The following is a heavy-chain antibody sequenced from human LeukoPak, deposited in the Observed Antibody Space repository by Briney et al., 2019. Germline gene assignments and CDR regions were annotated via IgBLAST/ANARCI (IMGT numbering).Heavy chain of an antibody. V-gene: IGHV4-59*01. D-gene: IGHD3-16*01. CDR3: ARANQIMITFGGVRPPHWFDP. CDR2: IYYTGST. CDR1: GGSISSSY. J-gene: IGHJ5*02. Sequence: SETLSLTCTVSGGSISSSYWSWIRQPPGKGLEWIGYIYYTGSTTYNPSLKSRVTISVDTSKNQFSLKLRSVTAADTAVYYCARANQIMITFGGVRPPHWFDPWGQGTLVTVSS.